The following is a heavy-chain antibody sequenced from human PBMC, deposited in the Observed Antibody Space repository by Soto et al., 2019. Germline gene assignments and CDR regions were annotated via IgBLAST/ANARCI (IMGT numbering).Heavy chain of an antibody. J-gene: IGHJ4*02. CDR1: GFTFSSYG. CDR2: ISYEGSNK. D-gene: IGHD6-13*01. Sequence: QVQLVESGGGVVQPGRSLRLSCAASGFTFSSYGMHWVRQAPGKGLEWVAVISYEGSNKYYADSVKGRFTISRDNSKNTLYLQMNSLRAEDTAVYYCAKDSSSCPFDYWGQGTLVTVSS. CDR3: AKDSSSCPFDY. V-gene: IGHV3-30*18.